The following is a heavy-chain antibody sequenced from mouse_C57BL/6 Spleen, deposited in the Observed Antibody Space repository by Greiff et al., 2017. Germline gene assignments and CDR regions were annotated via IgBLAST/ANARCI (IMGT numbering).Heavy chain of an antibody. J-gene: IGHJ4*01. V-gene: IGHV5-4*01. CDR1: GFTFSSYA. CDR2: ISDGGSYT. Sequence: DVKLVESGGGLVKPGGSLKLSCAASGFTFSSYAMSWVRQTPEKRLEWVATISDGGSYTYYPDNVKGRFTISRDNAKNNLYLQMSHLKSEDTAMYYCARDRGSYFSMDYWGQGTSGTVSS. CDR3: ARDRGSYFSMDY.